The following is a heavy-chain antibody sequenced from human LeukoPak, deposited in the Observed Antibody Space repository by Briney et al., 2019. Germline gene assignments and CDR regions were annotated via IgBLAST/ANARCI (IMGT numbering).Heavy chain of an antibody. CDR3: ARGQGSGSYTFDY. CDR2: INHSGST. V-gene: IGHV4-34*01. J-gene: IGHJ4*02. CDR1: GGSFSGYY. Sequence: PSETLSLTCAVYGGSFSGYYWSWIRQPPGKGLEWIGEINHSGSTNYNPSLKSRVTISVDTSKNQFSLKLSSVTAADTAVYYCARGQGSGSYTFDYWGQGTLVTVSS. D-gene: IGHD1-26*01.